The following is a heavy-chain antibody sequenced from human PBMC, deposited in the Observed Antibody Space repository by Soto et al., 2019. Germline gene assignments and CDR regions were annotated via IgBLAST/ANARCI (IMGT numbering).Heavy chain of an antibody. CDR1: GGSISSGDYY. CDR3: AREGDGYNLGY. CDR2: IYYSGST. D-gene: IGHD5-12*01. V-gene: IGHV4-30-4*02. Sequence: SETLSLTCTVSGGSISSGDYYWSWIRQPPGKGLEWIGYIYYSGSTYYSPSLKSRDSITVDTSKNQFSLKLSSVTAADTAVYYCAREGDGYNLGYWGQGTLVTVSS. J-gene: IGHJ4*02.